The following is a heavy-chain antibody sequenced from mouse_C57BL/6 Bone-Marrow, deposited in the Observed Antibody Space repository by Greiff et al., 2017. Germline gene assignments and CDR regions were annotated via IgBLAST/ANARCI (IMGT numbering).Heavy chain of an antibody. Sequence: EVQRVESGGGLVKPGGSLKLSCAASGFTFSDYGMHWVRQAPEKGLEWVAYISSGSSTIYYADTVKGRFTISRDNAKNTLFLQMTSLRSEDTAMYYCARCPFYDYDDEGDYWGQGTTLTVSS. J-gene: IGHJ2*01. CDR3: ARCPFYDYDDEGDY. CDR1: GFTFSDYG. D-gene: IGHD2-4*01. CDR2: ISSGSSTI. V-gene: IGHV5-17*01.